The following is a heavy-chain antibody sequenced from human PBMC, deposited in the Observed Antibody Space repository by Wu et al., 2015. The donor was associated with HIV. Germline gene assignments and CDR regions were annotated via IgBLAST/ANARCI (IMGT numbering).Heavy chain of an antibody. CDR1: GYIFTNYG. Sequence: QVQLVQSGAEVKKPGASVKVSCKASGYIFTNYGINWVRQAPGQGLEWMGWISTYNGNTNYAQKVQGRVTMTTDTSTRTAYMELRSLRSDDTAIYYCARDRYGERPFDYWGQGTLVTVSS. D-gene: IGHD4/OR15-4a*01. CDR2: ISTYNGNT. V-gene: IGHV1-18*01. J-gene: IGHJ4*02. CDR3: ARDRYGERPFDY.